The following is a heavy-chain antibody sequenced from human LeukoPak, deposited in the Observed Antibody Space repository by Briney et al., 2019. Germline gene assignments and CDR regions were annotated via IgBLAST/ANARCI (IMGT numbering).Heavy chain of an antibody. CDR1: GGSISSYY. V-gene: IGHV4-34*01. J-gene: IGHJ5*02. Sequence: SETLSLTCTVSGGSISSYYWSWIRQPPGKGLEWIGEINHSGSTNYNPSLKSRVTISVDTSKNQFSLKLSSVTAADTAVYYCARGHGSSWYYVTWGQGTLVTVSS. CDR3: ARGHGSSWYYVT. CDR2: INHSGST. D-gene: IGHD6-13*01.